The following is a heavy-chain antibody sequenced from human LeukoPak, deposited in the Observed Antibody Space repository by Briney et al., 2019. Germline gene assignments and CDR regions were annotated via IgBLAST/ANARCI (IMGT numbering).Heavy chain of an antibody. D-gene: IGHD3-3*01. V-gene: IGHV5-51*01. J-gene: IGHJ4*02. CDR1: GYSFTSYW. Sequence: GESLKISCRGSGYSFTSYWIGWVRQMPGKGLEWMGIIYPGDSDTRYSPSFQGQVTISADKSISTAYLQWSSLKASDTAMYYCTVGDDFWSGGFDYWGQGTLVTVSS. CDR3: TVGDDFWSGGFDY. CDR2: IYPGDSDT.